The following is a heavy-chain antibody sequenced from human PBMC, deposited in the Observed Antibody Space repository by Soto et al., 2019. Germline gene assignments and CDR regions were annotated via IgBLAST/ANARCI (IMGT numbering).Heavy chain of an antibody. Sequence: PGESLKISCKGSGYSFTSYWISWVRQMPGKGLEWMGRIDPSDSYTNYSPSFQGHVTVSADKSISTAYLQWSSLKASDTAMYYCARRIRDIVATVVNPGDAFDIWGQGTMVTVSS. V-gene: IGHV5-10-1*01. CDR2: IDPSDSYT. D-gene: IGHD5-12*01. CDR3: ARRIRDIVATVVNPGDAFDI. J-gene: IGHJ3*02. CDR1: GYSFTSYW.